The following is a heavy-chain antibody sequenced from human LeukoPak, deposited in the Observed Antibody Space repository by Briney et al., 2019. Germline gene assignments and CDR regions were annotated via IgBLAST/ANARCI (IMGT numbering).Heavy chain of an antibody. D-gene: IGHD1-26*01. CDR1: GFTFSNYG. J-gene: IGHJ2*01. Sequence: PGGSLRLSCAASGFTFSNYGMHWVRQAPGKGLERVAVIWSDESNKYYADSVKGRFTISRDNFKNTLYLHMNRLRAEDTTVYYCARGVVGATTGWYFDLWGRGTLVTVSS. CDR2: IWSDESNK. CDR3: ARGVVGATTGWYFDL. V-gene: IGHV3-33*01.